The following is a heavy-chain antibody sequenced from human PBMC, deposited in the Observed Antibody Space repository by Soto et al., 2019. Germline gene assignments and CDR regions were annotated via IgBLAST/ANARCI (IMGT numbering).Heavy chain of an antibody. D-gene: IGHD3-10*01. CDR3: ARGRASGSYYLLDY. Sequence: ASVKVSCKASGDTFTTYDINWVRQATGHGLEWMGWINPNSGNIGYAQRFQGRVTMTRDTAIRTAYMEVSSLRSDDTAVYYCARGRASGSYYLLDYWGQGTLVTVSA. CDR1: GDTFTTYD. V-gene: IGHV1-8*01. CDR2: INPNSGNI. J-gene: IGHJ4*02.